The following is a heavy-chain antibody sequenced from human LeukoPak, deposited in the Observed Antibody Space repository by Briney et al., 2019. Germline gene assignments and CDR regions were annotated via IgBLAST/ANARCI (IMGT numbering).Heavy chain of an antibody. CDR1: GGSISSSSYY. CDR3: ANVKVAAGTFDY. D-gene: IGHD6-13*01. CDR2: IYYSGGT. Sequence: SETLSLTCSVSGGSISSSSYYWGWIRQPPGKGLEWIGSIYYSGGTYYNPSLKSRVTISVDTSKNQVSLKLSSVTAADTALYYCANVKVAAGTFDYWGQGTLVTVSS. J-gene: IGHJ4*02. V-gene: IGHV4-39*07.